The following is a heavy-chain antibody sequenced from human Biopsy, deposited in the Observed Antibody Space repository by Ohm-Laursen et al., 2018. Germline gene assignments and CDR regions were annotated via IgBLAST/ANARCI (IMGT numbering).Heavy chain of an antibody. D-gene: IGHD3-3*01. CDR1: AYSFADHW. Sequence: GSSVKVACKASAYSFADHWIHWVRQAPGQGLEWTGWNDPKSGGTNYARKFQGRVTMTRDTSISTTYMELRRLTSDDTAVFYCARELGDFWGGRQFDFWGQGTLVTVSS. CDR3: ARELGDFWGGRQFDF. CDR2: NDPKSGGT. J-gene: IGHJ5*01. V-gene: IGHV1-2*02.